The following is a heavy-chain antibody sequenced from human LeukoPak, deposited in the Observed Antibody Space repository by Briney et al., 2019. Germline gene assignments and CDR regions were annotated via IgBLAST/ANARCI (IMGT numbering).Heavy chain of an antibody. D-gene: IGHD2-2*03. V-gene: IGHV4-30-4*08. Sequence: SETLSLICTVSGGSIGSGDYYWSWIRQPPGKGLEWIGYIYYSGSTYYNPSVQSQITISVNTSKSQFSLKLRSVTAADTAVYYCARGLFGYCSSTTCYRWFDPWGQGTLVSVSS. J-gene: IGHJ5*02. CDR2: IYYSGST. CDR1: GGSIGSGDYY. CDR3: ARGLFGYCSSTTCYRWFDP.